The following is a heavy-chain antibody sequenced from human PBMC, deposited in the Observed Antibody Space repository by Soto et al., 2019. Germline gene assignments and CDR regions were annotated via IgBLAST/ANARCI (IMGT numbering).Heavy chain of an antibody. D-gene: IGHD3-3*01. CDR2: IIPIFGTA. CDR1: GGTFSSYA. J-gene: IGHJ4*02. Sequence: SVKVSCKASGGTFSSYAISWVRQAPGQGLEWMGGIIPIFGTANYAQKFQGRVTITADESTSTAYMELSSLRSEDTAVYYCARSPPYDFWSGSYLVFDYWGQGTLVTAPQ. CDR3: ARSPPYDFWSGSYLVFDY. V-gene: IGHV1-69*13.